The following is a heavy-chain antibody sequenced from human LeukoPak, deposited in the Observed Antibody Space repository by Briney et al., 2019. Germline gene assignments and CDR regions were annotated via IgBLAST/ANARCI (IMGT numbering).Heavy chain of an antibody. CDR1: GFTFSSYG. CDR2: ISYDGSNK. J-gene: IGHJ4*02. Sequence: GSLRLSCAASGFTFSSYGMHWVRQAPGKGLEWVAVISYDGSNKYYADSVKGRFTISRDNSKNTLYLQMNSLRAEDTAVYYCAKDRYYGSGSFFDYWGQGTLVTVSS. D-gene: IGHD3-10*01. V-gene: IGHV3-30*18. CDR3: AKDRYYGSGSFFDY.